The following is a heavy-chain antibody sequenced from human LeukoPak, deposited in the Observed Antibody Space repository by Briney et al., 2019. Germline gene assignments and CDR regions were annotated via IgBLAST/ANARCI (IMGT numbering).Heavy chain of an antibody. CDR1: GGSIRNYY. D-gene: IGHD2-2*01. CDR3: ARRYCTSTICYPAEDY. V-gene: IGHV4-59*01. CDR2: IYYSGST. Sequence: SETLSLTCTVSGGSIRNYYWSWIRLPPGKGLEWIGYIYYSGSTNYNPSLKSRVTISLDTSKNQFSLKLSSVTAADTAVYYCARRYCTSTICYPAEDYWGQGALVTVSS. J-gene: IGHJ4*02.